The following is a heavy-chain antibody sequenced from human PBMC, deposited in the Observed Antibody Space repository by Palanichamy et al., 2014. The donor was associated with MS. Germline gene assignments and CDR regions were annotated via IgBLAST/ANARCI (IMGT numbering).Heavy chain of an antibody. D-gene: IGHD3-22*01. CDR1: GFTFSSYA. CDR2: ISGSGGST. J-gene: IGHJ4*02. V-gene: IGHV3-23*01. Sequence: EVQLLEVWGRRWYSLGGPVRLSCAASGFTFSSYAMSWVRQAPGKGLEWVSAISGSGGSTYYADSVKGRFTISRDNSKNTLYLQMNSLRAEDTAVYYCAKEFPAAFYDSSGYYEYWGQGTLVTVSS. CDR3: AKEFPAAFYDSSGYYEY.